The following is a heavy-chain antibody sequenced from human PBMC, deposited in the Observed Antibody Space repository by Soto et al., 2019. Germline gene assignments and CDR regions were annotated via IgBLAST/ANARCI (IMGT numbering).Heavy chain of an antibody. CDR3: ARDWLNGMVV. J-gene: IGHJ6*02. V-gene: IGHV3-33*01. CDR1: GFTFTSYG. CDR2: IWYDGSNK. D-gene: IGHD5-12*01. Sequence: QVQLVESGGGVVQPGRSLRLSCAASGFTFTSYGMHWVRQAPGKGLEWVAFIWYDGSNKYYADSVKGRFTISRDNSKNTMYLHRNGLRAEDTAVYYWARDWLNGMVVWGQGTTVTVSS.